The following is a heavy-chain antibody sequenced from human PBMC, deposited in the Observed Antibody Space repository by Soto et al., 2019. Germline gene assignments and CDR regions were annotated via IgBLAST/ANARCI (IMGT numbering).Heavy chain of an antibody. CDR2: IWYDGSNR. V-gene: IGHV3-33*01. D-gene: IGHD6-19*01. J-gene: IGHJ4*02. CDR3: ARAAVSGWDYFDY. Sequence: QVQLVESGGGVVQPGRSLRLSCAVSGFTFSSYGMHWVRQAPGKGLEWVAVIWYDGSNRYYADSVKGRFTISRDNSKNTLYLQMISRRAEDTAVYYGARAAVSGWDYFDYWGQGTLVTVSS. CDR1: GFTFSSYG.